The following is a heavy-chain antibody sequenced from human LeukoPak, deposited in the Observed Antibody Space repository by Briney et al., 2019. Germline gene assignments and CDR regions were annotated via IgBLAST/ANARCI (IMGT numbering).Heavy chain of an antibody. CDR1: GYSISSGYY. CDR2: IYHSGST. CDR3: ARHAGNYDFWSGYSYWFDP. V-gene: IGHV4-38-2*01. Sequence: SETLSLTCAVSGYSISSGYYWGWIRQPPGKGLEWIGSIYHSGSTYYNPSLKSRVTISVDTSKNQFSLKLSSVTAADTAVYYCARHAGNYDFWSGYSYWFDPWGQGILVTVSS. J-gene: IGHJ5*02. D-gene: IGHD3-3*01.